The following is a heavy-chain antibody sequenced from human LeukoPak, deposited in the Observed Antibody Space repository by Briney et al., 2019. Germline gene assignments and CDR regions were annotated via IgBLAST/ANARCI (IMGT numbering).Heavy chain of an antibody. D-gene: IGHD4-23*01. Sequence: SETLSLTCAVYGGSFSGYYWSWIRQPPGKGLEWIGEINHSGSTNYNPSLKSRVTISVDTSKNQFSLKLSSVTAADTAVYYCAGGRGSTVVNPYYFDYWGQGTLVTVSS. CDR1: GGSFSGYY. CDR3: AGGRGSTVVNPYYFDY. J-gene: IGHJ4*02. CDR2: INHSGST. V-gene: IGHV4-34*01.